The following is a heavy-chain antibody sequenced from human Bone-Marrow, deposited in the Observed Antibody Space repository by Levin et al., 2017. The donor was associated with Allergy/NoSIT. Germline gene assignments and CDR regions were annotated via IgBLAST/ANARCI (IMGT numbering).Heavy chain of an antibody. CDR3: AKERGAKNGFDP. D-gene: IGHD4/OR15-4a*01. V-gene: IGHV4-59*12. J-gene: IGHJ5*02. CDR2: IYYTGRT. Sequence: PSETLSLTCTVSGASISNFYWSWIRQPPGKELEWIGYIYYTGRTDYNPSLKSRVTMSVDTSRNQFSLELRSVTAADTAVYYCAKERGAKNGFDPWGQGALVTVSS. CDR1: GASISNFY.